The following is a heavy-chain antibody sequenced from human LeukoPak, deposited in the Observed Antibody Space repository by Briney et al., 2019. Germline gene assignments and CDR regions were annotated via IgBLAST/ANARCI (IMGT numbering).Heavy chain of an antibody. V-gene: IGHV3-66*01. D-gene: IGHD1-26*01. CDR1: GFTFSSYG. CDR2: IYSGGST. Sequence: PGRSLRLSCAASGFTFSSYGMHWVRQAPGKGLEWVSVIYSGGSTYYADSVKGRFTISRDNSKNTLYLQMNSLRAEDTAVYYCARAEGAGADSDYWGQGTLVTVSS. CDR3: ARAEGAGADSDY. J-gene: IGHJ4*02.